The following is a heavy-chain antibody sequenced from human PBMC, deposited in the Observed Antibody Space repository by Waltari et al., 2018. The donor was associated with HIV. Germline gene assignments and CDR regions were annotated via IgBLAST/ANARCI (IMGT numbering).Heavy chain of an antibody. D-gene: IGHD4-4*01. CDR3: ARGDYRPFDY. CDR2: LHHDGST. Sequence: EVHLVESGGGLVQPGGSLRLSCAASGSTVSNSFMRWVRQAPGKGLEWVSILHHDGSTYNANAVKRRLTSSRDNSKNTLYLQMNSLRVEDTAVYYCARGDYRPFDYWGQGTLVTVSS. CDR1: GSTVSNSF. J-gene: IGHJ4*02. V-gene: IGHV3-66*01.